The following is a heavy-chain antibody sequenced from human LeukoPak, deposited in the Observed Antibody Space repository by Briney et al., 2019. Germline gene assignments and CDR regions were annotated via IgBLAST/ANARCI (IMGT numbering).Heavy chain of an antibody. V-gene: IGHV1-69*13. CDR2: IIPIFGTA. CDR1: GGTFSSYA. Sequence: ASVKVFCKASGGTFSSYAISWVRQAPGQGLEWMGGIIPIFGTANYAQKFQGRVTITADESTSTAYMELRSLRSDDTAVYYCARDDRYDSSGYFDYWGQGTLVTVSS. J-gene: IGHJ4*02. D-gene: IGHD3-22*01. CDR3: ARDDRYDSSGYFDY.